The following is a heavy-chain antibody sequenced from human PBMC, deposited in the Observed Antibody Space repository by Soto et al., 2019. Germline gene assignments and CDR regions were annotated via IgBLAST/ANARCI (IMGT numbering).Heavy chain of an antibody. CDR3: ARDPAYCGGDCYPGWFDP. CDR1: GYTFPSYG. V-gene: IGHV1-18*04. CDR2: ISAYNGNT. J-gene: IGHJ5*02. Sequence: QVQLVQSGAEVKKPGASVKVSCQASGYTFPSYGISWVRQAPGQGREWMGWISAYNGNTNYARKLQGRVTMTTDTSTSTAYMELRSLRSDDTAVYYCARDPAYCGGDCYPGWFDPWGQGTLVTVSS. D-gene: IGHD2-21*02.